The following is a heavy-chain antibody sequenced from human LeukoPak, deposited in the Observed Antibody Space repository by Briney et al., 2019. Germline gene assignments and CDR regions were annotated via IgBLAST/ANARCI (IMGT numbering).Heavy chain of an antibody. CDR1: GFTLSNAW. CDR3: ARESGKFDY. CDR2: ISGDGVST. Sequence: GGSLRLSCAASGFTLSNAWMSWVRQAPGKGLEWVSLISGDGVSTFYADSVKGRFSISRDNSKNSLSLEMNSLRTEDTAMYYCARESGKFDYWGQGTLVAVSS. J-gene: IGHJ4*02. V-gene: IGHV3-43*02.